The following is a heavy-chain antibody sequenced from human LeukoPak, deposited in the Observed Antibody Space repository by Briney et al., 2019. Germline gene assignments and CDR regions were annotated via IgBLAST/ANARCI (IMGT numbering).Heavy chain of an antibody. J-gene: IGHJ4*02. CDR2: FDPEDGET. V-gene: IGHV1-24*01. Sequence: ASVKVPCKVSGYTLTELSMHWVRQAPGKGLEWMGGFDPEDGETIYTQKFQGRVTMTEDTSTDTAYMELSSLRSEDTAVYYCATSSSWYTRYDYWGQGTLVAVSS. CDR1: GYTLTELS. CDR3: ATSSSWYTRYDY. D-gene: IGHD6-13*01.